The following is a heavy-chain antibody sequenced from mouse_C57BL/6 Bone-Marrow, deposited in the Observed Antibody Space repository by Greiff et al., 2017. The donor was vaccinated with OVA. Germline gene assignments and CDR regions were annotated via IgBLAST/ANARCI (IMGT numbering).Heavy chain of an antibody. J-gene: IGHJ2*01. V-gene: IGHV1-52*01. CDR3: ASSYYYGTIDY. CDR2: IDPSDSET. D-gene: IGHD1-1*01. Sequence: QVQLQQPGAELVRPGSSVKLSCKASGYTFTSYWLHWVKQRPIQGLEWIGNIDPSDSETYYNQKFKDKATLTVDKSSSTAYMQLSSLTSEDSAVYYCASSYYYGTIDYWGQGTTLTVSS. CDR1: GYTFTSYW.